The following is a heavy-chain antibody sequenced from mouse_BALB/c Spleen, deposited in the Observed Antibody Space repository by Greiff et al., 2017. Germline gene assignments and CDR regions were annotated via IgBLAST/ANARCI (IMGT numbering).Heavy chain of an antibody. D-gene: IGHD2-2*01. CDR2: ISSGGST. V-gene: IGHV5-6-5*01. CDR3: ARGWWLRRDYAMDY. CDR1: GFTFSSYA. J-gene: IGHJ4*01. Sequence: EVKLMESGGGLVKPGGSLKLSCAASGFTFSSYAMSWVRQTPEKRLEWVASISSGGSTYYPGSVKGRFTISRDNARNILYLQMSSLRSEDTAMYYCARGWWLRRDYAMDYWGQGTSVTVSS.